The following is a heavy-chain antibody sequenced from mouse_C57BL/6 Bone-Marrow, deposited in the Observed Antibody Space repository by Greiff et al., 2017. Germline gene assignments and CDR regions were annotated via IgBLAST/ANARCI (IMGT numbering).Heavy chain of an antibody. CDR3: SEDSAVYYCAWDGYFGFAY. CDR2: GQGLEWIG. Sequence: QVQLKESGPELARPWASVKISCQAFYTFSRRVHFAIRDTNYWMQWVKQRPGQGLEWIGAIYPGYGDTSYNQTFKGKATLTSDKSSGTANLQLSGRTSEDSAVYYCAWDGYFGFAYWGQGTLVTVSA. V-gene: IGHV1-87*01. D-gene: IGHD2-3*01. CDR1: YTFSRRVH. J-gene: IGHJ3*01.